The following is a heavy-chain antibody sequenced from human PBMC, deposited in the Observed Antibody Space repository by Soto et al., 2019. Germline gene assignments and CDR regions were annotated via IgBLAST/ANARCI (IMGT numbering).Heavy chain of an antibody. CDR3: ARRIGYSYGYDFDY. Sequence: LSLTCAVYGGSFSGYYWSWIRQPPGKGLEWIGEINHSGSTNYNPSLKSRVTISVDTSKNQFSLKLSSVTAADTAVYYCARRIGYSYGYDFDYWGQGTLVTVSS. V-gene: IGHV4-34*01. CDR2: INHSGST. D-gene: IGHD5-18*01. J-gene: IGHJ4*02. CDR1: GGSFSGYY.